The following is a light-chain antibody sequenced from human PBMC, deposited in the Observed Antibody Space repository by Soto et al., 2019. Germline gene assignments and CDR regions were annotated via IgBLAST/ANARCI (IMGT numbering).Light chain of an antibody. Sequence: QSALTQPASVSGSPGQSITISCTGTSSDIGSYNYVSWYQLHPGKAPKLMIYEVSNWPSGVSDRFSGSKSGNTASLTISGLQAEDEADYYCSSYTSSSTLVFGGGTKLTVL. CDR2: EVS. V-gene: IGLV2-14*01. CDR3: SSYTSSSTLV. J-gene: IGLJ3*02. CDR1: SSDIGSYNY.